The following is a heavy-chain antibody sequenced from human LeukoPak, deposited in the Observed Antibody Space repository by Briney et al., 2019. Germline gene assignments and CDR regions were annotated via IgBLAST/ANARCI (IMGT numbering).Heavy chain of an antibody. J-gene: IGHJ6*03. CDR3: ARDTDIAARLSGGYYMDV. D-gene: IGHD6-6*01. V-gene: IGHV7-4-1*02. CDR1: GYTFTSYA. Sequence: ASVKVSCKASGYTFTSYAMNWVRQAPGQGLEWMGWINTNTGNPTYAQGFTGRFVFSLDTSVSTAYLQISSLKAEDTAVYYCARDTDIAARLSGGYYMDVWGKGTTVTVSS. CDR2: INTNTGNP.